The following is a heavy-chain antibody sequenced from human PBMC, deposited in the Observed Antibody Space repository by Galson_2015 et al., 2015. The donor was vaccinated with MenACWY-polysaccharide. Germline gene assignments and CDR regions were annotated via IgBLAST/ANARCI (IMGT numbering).Heavy chain of an antibody. V-gene: IGHV3-13*04. CDR1: GFTFSSYD. Sequence: SLRLSCAASGFTFSSYDMHWVRQPTGQGLEWVSAIGTAGDTYYPGSVKGRFTISRENAKNSLYLQMNSLRAGDTAIYYCVRDSRGGIGYHYWGQGTLVTVSS. J-gene: IGHJ4*02. CDR3: VRDSRGGIGYHY. CDR2: IGTAGDT. D-gene: IGHD5-12*01.